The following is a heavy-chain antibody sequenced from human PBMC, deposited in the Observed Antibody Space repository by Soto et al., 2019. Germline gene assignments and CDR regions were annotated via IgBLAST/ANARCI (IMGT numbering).Heavy chain of an antibody. CDR2: MNPNSGNT. J-gene: IGHJ5*02. Sequence: ASVKVSCKTSGYTFTDYDINWVRQATGQGLEWMGWMNPNSGNTGYAQKFQGRVTMTRNTSISTAYMELSSLRSEDTAVYYCARPRRSTYYDFWSGYSTRYNWFDPWGQGTLVTVSS. CDR3: ARPRRSTYYDFWSGYSTRYNWFDP. V-gene: IGHV1-8*01. D-gene: IGHD3-3*01. CDR1: GYTFTDYD.